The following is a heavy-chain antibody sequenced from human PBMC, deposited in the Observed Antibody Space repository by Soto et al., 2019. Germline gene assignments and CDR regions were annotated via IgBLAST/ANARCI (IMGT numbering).Heavy chain of an antibody. J-gene: IGHJ3*02. D-gene: IGHD3-22*01. CDR3: ARVKRDYYDSSGYYYAFDI. CDR1: GFTFSSYW. Sequence: HPGGSLRLSCAASGFTFSSYWMHWVRQAPGKGLVWVSRINSDGSSTSYADSVKGRFTISRDNAKNTLYLQMNSLRAEDTAVYYCARVKRDYYDSSGYYYAFDIWGQGTMVTVSS. CDR2: INSDGSST. V-gene: IGHV3-74*01.